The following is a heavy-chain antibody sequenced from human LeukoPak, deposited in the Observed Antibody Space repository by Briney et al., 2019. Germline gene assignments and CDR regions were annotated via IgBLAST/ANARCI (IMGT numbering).Heavy chain of an antibody. Sequence: SGTLSLTCAVSGGSIINSNWWSWVRQPPGTGLEWIGEIDHSGSTSYNPSLKSRVTMSVDRSQNQFSLRLSTVTAADTAVYYCAKDLTLTSMTLDDAFDIWGQGTMVTVSS. V-gene: IGHV4-4*02. D-gene: IGHD2/OR15-2a*01. CDR1: GGSIINSNW. CDR3: AKDLTLTSMTLDDAFDI. J-gene: IGHJ3*02. CDR2: IDHSGST.